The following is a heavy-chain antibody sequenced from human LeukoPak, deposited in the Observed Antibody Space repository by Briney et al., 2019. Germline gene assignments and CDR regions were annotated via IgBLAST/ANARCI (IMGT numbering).Heavy chain of an antibody. CDR2: IYTSGST. Sequence: SETLSLTCTVSGGSISSYYWSWIRQPAGKGLEWIGRIYTSGSTNYNPSLKSRVTMSVDTSKNQSSLKLSSVTAADTAVYYCARYSYGHYYYYMDVWGEGTTVTVSS. V-gene: IGHV4-4*07. CDR1: GGSISSYY. J-gene: IGHJ6*03. CDR3: ARYSYGHYYYYMDV. D-gene: IGHD5-18*01.